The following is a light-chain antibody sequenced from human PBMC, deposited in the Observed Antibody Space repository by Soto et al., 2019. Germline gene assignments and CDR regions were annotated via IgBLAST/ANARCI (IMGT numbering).Light chain of an antibody. V-gene: IGLV2-14*03. J-gene: IGLJ2*01. CDR3: SSYTSSSTVV. CDR1: SSDVGGYIY. Sequence: QSALTQPASVSGSPGQSITISCTGTSSDVGGYIYVSWYQQHPGKAPKLMIYDVTNRPSGVSTRFSGSKSDNTASLTISGLQAEDEADYYCSSYTSSSTVVFGGGTKVTVL. CDR2: DVT.